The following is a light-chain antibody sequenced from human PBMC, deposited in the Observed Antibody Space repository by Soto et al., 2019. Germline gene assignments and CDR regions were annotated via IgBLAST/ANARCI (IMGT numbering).Light chain of an antibody. CDR2: DVS. J-gene: IGLJ7*01. CDR3: SSYSTSSALV. Sequence: QSALTQPASVSGSPGQSITISCAGTSADIGAFNCVSWYQHHAGKVPQLLIYDVSNRPSGVSARFSASTSANTASLTISGLQADDEADYYCSSYSTSSALVFGGGTQLTVL. CDR1: SADIGAFNC. V-gene: IGLV2-14*03.